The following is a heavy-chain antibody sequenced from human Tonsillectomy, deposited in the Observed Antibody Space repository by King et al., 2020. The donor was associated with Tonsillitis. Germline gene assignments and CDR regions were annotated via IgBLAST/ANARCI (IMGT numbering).Heavy chain of an antibody. CDR2: MYHSGST. J-gene: IGHJ4*02. Sequence: VQLQESGPGLVKPSENLSLTCAVSGYSISSGYYWGWIRQPPGKGLEWIGSMYHSGSTYYNPSLKSRVTISVDTSKNQFSLKLSSVTAADTAVYYCARDGTSGYYYVWVDFWGQGALFTVSS. D-gene: IGHD3-22*01. CDR3: ARDGTSGYYYVWVDF. V-gene: IGHV4-38-2*02. CDR1: GYSISSGYY.